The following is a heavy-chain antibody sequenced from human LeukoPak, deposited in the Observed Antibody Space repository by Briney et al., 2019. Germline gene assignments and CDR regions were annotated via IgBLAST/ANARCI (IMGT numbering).Heavy chain of an antibody. CDR1: GFIIKDYA. Sequence: PGRSLRLSCAASGFIIKDYAMHWVRQVPGKGLEWVSHISRDSDDVAYAESVEGRFTISRDNAKNSLFLQMDSLRPEDTALYYCAKGGIIPAAVFDFWGQGTLVAVS. J-gene: IGHJ4*02. CDR2: ISRDSDDV. D-gene: IGHD6-13*01. CDR3: AKGGIIPAAVFDF. V-gene: IGHV3-9*01.